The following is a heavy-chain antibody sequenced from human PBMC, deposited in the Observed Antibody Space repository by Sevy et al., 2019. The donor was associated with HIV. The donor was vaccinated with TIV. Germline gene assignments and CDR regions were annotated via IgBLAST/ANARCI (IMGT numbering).Heavy chain of an antibody. J-gene: IGHJ4*02. CDR3: ARDLPPSATTVAHFDY. CDR2: ISNSGSAK. D-gene: IGHD4-17*01. CDR1: GFPFGSYE. Sequence: GGSLILSCTASGFPFGSYEMNWVRQAPGKGLEWVSYISNSGSAKYYSDSVRGRFTFSRDNAKNSLYLQMNSLRAEDTAVYYCARDLPPSATTVAHFDYWGRGTLVTVSS. V-gene: IGHV3-48*03.